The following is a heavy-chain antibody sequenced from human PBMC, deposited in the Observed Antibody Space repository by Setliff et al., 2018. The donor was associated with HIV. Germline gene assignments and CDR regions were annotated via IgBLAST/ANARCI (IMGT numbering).Heavy chain of an antibody. CDR3: ARSRPYNSALDY. CDR2: ISGGTGYT. CDR1: GFTFSSYA. J-gene: IGHJ4*02. D-gene: IGHD6-25*01. V-gene: IGHV3-23*01. Sequence: HPGGSLRLSCAASGFTFSSYAMSWVRQAPGKGLEWVSTISGGTGYTYYADSVKGRFTISRDNSKNTVYLQVGSLRPDDTAMYYCARSRPYNSALDYWGQGTLVTVSS.